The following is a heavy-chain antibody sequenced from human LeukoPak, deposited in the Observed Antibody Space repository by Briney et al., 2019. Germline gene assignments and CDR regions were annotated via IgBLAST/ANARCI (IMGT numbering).Heavy chain of an antibody. CDR2: IYYSGST. D-gene: IGHD3-22*01. V-gene: IGHV4-59*11. J-gene: IGHJ4*02. CDR1: GGSISSHY. CDR3: ARGGDRSGYYFDY. Sequence: SETLSLTCTVSGGSISSHYWSWIRQPPGKGLEWIGYIYYSGSTNYNPSLKSRVTISVDTSKNQFSLKLSSVTAADTAVYYCARGGDRSGYYFDYWGQGTLVTVSS.